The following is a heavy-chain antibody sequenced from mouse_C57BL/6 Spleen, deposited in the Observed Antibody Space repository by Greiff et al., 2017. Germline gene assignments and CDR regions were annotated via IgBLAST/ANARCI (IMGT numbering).Heavy chain of an antibody. D-gene: IGHD4-1*01. CDR1: GYAFTNYS. J-gene: IGHJ2*01. CDR3: ARDWDGKGYFDD. Sequence: QVQLQQSGAELVRPGTSVKVSCKASGYAFTNYSIEWVKQRPGQGLEWIGVIYPGSGGTNYNEKFKGKATLTADKSSSTAYMQLSSLTSEDSAVYFGARDWDGKGYFDDWGQGTTLTVSS. V-gene: IGHV1-54*01. CDR2: IYPGSGGT.